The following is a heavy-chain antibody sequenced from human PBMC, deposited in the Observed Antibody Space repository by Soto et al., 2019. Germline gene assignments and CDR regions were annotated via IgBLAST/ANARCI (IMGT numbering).Heavy chain of an antibody. Sequence: QVQLVQSGAEVKKPGSSVKVSCKASGGTFSSHGITWVRQAPGQGLEWKGGIIPMFGTPKYAQRFQGRVSITADKSTTTAYMELSSLRSEDTAVYYCAIGSVVVMGAATGGLIYWGQGALVTVSS. J-gene: IGHJ4*02. V-gene: IGHV1-69*06. D-gene: IGHD2-21*01. CDR1: GGTFSSHG. CDR3: AIGSVVVMGAATGGLIY. CDR2: IIPMFGTP.